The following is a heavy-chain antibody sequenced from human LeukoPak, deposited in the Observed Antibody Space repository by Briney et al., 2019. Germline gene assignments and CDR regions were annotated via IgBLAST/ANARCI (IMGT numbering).Heavy chain of an antibody. D-gene: IGHD3-16*01. CDR3: AEDSPGGLAPDYFDY. CDR2: IRYDGSNK. CDR1: GFTFSSYG. V-gene: IGHV3-30*02. J-gene: IGHJ4*02. Sequence: QPGGSLRLSCAASGFTFSSYGMHWVRQAPGKGLEWVAFIRYDGSNKYYADSVKGRFTISRDNSKNTLYLQMNSLRAEDTAVYYCAEDSPGGLAPDYFDYWGQGTLVTVSS.